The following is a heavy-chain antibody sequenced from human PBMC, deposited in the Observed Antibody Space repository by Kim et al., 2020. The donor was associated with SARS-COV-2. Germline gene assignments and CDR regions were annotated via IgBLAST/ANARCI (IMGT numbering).Heavy chain of an antibody. CDR2: INPSGGST. D-gene: IGHD3-22*01. CDR1: GYTFTSYY. CDR3: ARSPYYYDSSGEWYFDL. V-gene: IGHV1-46*01. J-gene: IGHJ2*01. Sequence: ASVKVSCKASGYTFTSYYMHWVRQAPGQGLEWMGIINPSGGSTSYAQKFQGRVTMTRDTSTSTLYMELSSLRSEDTAVYYCARSPYYYDSSGEWYFDLWGRGTLVTVSS.